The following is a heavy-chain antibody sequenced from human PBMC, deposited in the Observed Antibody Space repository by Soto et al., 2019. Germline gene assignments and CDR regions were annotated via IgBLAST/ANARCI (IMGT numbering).Heavy chain of an antibody. CDR1: GFTFSSYA. Sequence: QVQLVEYGGGVDQPGRSLRLSCAASGFTFSSYAMHWVRQAPGKGLERVAVISYDGSNKYYADSVKGRFTISRDNSKHTLYLQLNSLRAEDTAVYYCARDKRDLRFLEWSYYFDYWGQGTLVTVSS. J-gene: IGHJ4*02. V-gene: IGHV3-30-3*01. D-gene: IGHD3-3*01. CDR2: ISYDGSNK. CDR3: ARDKRDLRFLEWSYYFDY.